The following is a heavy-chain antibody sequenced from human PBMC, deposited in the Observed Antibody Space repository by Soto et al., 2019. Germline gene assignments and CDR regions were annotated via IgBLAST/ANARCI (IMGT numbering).Heavy chain of an antibody. D-gene: IGHD6-13*01. Sequence: QVQLVQSGAEVKKPGSSVKVSCKASGGTFSSYAISWVRQAPGQGLEWMGGIIPIFGTANYAQKFQGRVTITADESTSTADMWLSSLGCDDTAVYYCARERSSSWYLGEFDYWGQGTLVTVSS. J-gene: IGHJ4*02. V-gene: IGHV1-69*12. CDR1: GGTFSSYA. CDR2: IIPIFGTA. CDR3: ARERSSSWYLGEFDY.